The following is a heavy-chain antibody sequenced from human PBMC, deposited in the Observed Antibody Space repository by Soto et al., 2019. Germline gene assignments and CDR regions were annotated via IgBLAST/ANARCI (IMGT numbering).Heavy chain of an antibody. J-gene: IGHJ4*02. CDR2: ISAYNGNT. Sequence: ASVKVSCKASGYTFTSYGISWVRQAPGQGLEWMGWISAYNGNTNYAQKLQGRVTMTTDTSTSTAYMELRSLRSDDTAVYYCARDGPHIVVVVAADYWGQGTLVTAPQ. V-gene: IGHV1-18*01. CDR1: GYTFTSYG. D-gene: IGHD2-15*01. CDR3: ARDGPHIVVVVAADY.